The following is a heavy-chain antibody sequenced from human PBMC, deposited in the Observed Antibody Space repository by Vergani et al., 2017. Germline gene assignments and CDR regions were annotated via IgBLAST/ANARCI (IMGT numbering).Heavy chain of an antibody. CDR2: INSDGSST. CDR1: GFTFSSYW. J-gene: IGHJ4*02. CDR3: ARFYLGDFWSGYKTSHFDY. Sequence: EVQLVESGGGLVQPGGSLRLSCAASGFTFSSYWMHWVRQAPGKGLVWVSRINSDGSSTSYADSVKGRFTISRDNAKNTLYLQMNSLRAEDTAVYYCARFYLGDFWSGYKTSHFDYWGQGTLVTVSS. V-gene: IGHV3-74*01. D-gene: IGHD3-3*01.